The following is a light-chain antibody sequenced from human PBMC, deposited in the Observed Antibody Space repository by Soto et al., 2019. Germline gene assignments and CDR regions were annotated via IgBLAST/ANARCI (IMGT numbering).Light chain of an antibody. CDR1: SSYVGGYNY. Sequence: QCALTQPASVSGSPGQSITISCTGTSSYVGGYNYVSWYQQHPGKAPKLMIYEVSNRPSGVSNRFSGSKSGNTASLTISGLQAEDEADYSCCSFAGSYSYVFGSGTKVTV. CDR3: CSFAGSYSYV. CDR2: EVS. J-gene: IGLJ1*01. V-gene: IGLV2-14*01.